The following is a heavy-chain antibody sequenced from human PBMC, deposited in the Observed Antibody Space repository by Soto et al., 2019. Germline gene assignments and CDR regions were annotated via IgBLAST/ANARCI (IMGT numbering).Heavy chain of an antibody. V-gene: IGHV3-64D*06. Sequence: GGSLRLSCSASGLTFSIYAMHWVRHAPGKGLEYVSALSRNGGSTYYADSVKGRFTISRDNSRNTLFLQMSSLRAEDTAVYYCVKGPHGDATHYFEYWGQGTLVTVSS. CDR3: VKGPHGDATHYFEY. J-gene: IGHJ4*02. CDR2: LSRNGGST. CDR1: GLTFSIYA.